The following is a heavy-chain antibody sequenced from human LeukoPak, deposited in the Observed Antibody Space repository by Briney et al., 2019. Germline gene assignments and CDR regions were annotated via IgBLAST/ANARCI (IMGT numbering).Heavy chain of an antibody. CDR2: ISAYNGNT. J-gene: IGHJ3*01. Sequence: ASVKVSCKASGYTFTSYGISWVRQAPGQGLEWMGWISAYNGNTNYAQKFQGRVTMTTDTSTSTAYMELRSLRSDDTAVYYCARDYQLDHYYDIFDVWGQGTMVTVSS. CDR3: ARDYQLDHYYDIFDV. V-gene: IGHV1-18*01. CDR1: GYTFTSYG. D-gene: IGHD3-22*01.